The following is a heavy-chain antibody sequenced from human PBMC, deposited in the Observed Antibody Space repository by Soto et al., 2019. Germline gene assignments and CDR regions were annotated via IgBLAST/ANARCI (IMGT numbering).Heavy chain of an antibody. J-gene: IGHJ6*02. CDR1: GGTFSSYA. V-gene: IGHV1-69*12. Sequence: QVQLVQSGAEVKKPGSSVKVSCKASGGTFSSYAISWVRQAPGQGLEWMGGIIPIFGTANYAQKFQGRVTITADESXXTXYXXLSSLRSEDTAVYYCARAHCSGGSCYSMGNYGMDVWGQGTTVTVSS. CDR3: ARAHCSGGSCYSMGNYGMDV. CDR2: IIPIFGTA. D-gene: IGHD2-15*01.